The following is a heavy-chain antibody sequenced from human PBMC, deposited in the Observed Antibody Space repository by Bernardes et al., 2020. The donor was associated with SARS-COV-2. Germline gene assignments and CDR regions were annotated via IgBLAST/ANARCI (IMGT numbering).Heavy chain of an antibody. D-gene: IGHD6-19*01. V-gene: IGHV4-34*01. J-gene: IGHJ6*03. CDR3: AREGIAVAGTLFDYYYYMDV. Sequence: SETLSLTCAVYGGSFSGYYWSWIRQPPGKGLEWIGEINHSGSTNYNPSLKSRVTISVDTSKNQFSLKLSSVTAADTAVYYCAREGIAVAGTLFDYYYYMDVWGKGTTVTVSS. CDR1: GGSFSGYY. CDR2: INHSGST.